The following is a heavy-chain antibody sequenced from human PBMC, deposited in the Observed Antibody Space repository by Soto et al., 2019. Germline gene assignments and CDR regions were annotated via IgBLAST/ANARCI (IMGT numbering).Heavy chain of an antibody. CDR3: AKENLGAPYFDS. CDR2: ISGNGGST. Sequence: EVQLLESGGGLVQPGGSLRLSCAASRFTFSSFVMSWVRQAPGKGLEWVSAISGNGGSTYYADSVKGQFTISRDNSKNTLFLQMNSLRAEDTAIYYCAKENLGAPYFDSWGRGTLVSVSS. J-gene: IGHJ4*02. CDR1: RFTFSSFV. D-gene: IGHD1-26*01. V-gene: IGHV3-23*01.